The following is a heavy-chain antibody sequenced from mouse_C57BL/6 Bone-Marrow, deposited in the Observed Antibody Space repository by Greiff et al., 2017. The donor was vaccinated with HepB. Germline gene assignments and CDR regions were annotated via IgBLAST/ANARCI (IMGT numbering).Heavy chain of an antibody. V-gene: IGHV1-69*01. D-gene: IGHD2-4*01. CDR1: GYTFTSYW. CDR2: IDPSDSYT. J-gene: IGHJ3*01. Sequence: QVQLQQPGAELVMPGASVKLSCKASGYTFTSYWMHWVKQRPGQGLEWIGEIDPSDSYTNYNQKFKGKSTLTVDKSSSTAYMQLSSLTSEDSAVYYCARREVGRGDYVAWFAYWGQGTLVTVSA. CDR3: ARREVGRGDYVAWFAY.